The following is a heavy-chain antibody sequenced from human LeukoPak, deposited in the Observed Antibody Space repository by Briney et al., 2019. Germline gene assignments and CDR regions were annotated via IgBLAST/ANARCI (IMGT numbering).Heavy chain of an antibody. CDR1: GGSISSGSYY. D-gene: IGHD3-22*01. CDR2: IYYSGST. J-gene: IGHJ6*03. CDR3: TRGSIAYYYMGV. V-gene: IGHV4-61*10. Sequence: SETLSLTCTVSGGSISSGSYYWSWIRQPAGKGLEWIGNIYYSGSTNYNPSLKSRVTISVDTSKNQFSLKLSSVTAADTAVYYCTRGSIAYYYMGVWGKGTTVTISS.